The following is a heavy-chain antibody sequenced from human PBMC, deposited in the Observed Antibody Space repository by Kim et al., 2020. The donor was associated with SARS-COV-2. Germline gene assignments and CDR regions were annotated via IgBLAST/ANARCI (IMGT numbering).Heavy chain of an antibody. CDR3: AKARSLVYYYGMDV. J-gene: IGHJ6*02. Sequence: ADSVKGRLPISRDNSKNTLYLQMNSLRAEDTAVYYCAKARSLVYYYGMDVWGQGTTVTVSS. V-gene: IGHV3-30*02.